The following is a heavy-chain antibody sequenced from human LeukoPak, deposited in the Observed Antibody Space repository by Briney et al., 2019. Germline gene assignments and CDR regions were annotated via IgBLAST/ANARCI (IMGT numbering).Heavy chain of an antibody. J-gene: IGHJ4*02. Sequence: SVNVSCKASGYTFTNNYSHWVRQAPGQGLEWMGMIYPRDGSTSYAQNFQGRVAVTRDTSTTTVHMELRGLRSEDTAVYYCARDQEGFDYWGQGTLVTVSS. V-gene: IGHV1-46*01. CDR3: ARDQEGFDY. CDR2: IYPRDGST. CDR1: GYTFTNNY.